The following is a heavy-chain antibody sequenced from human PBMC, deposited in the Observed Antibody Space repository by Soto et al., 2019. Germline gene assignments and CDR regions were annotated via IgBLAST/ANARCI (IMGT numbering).Heavy chain of an antibody. J-gene: IGHJ6*02. Sequence: PGGSLRLSCVASGFTFTSYWMSWVRQAPGKGLEWVANIKGDGSEKKYVDSVKGRFTISRDNAHNSVSLQMNGLRAEDTALYYCGRDEVRNGVGVWGQGTTVTVSS. CDR2: IKGDGSEK. V-gene: IGHV3-7*01. CDR3: GRDEVRNGVGV. CDR1: GFTFTSYW.